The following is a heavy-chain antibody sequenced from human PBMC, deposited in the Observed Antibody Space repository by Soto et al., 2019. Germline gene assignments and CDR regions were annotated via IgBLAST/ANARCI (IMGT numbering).Heavy chain of an antibody. CDR1: GFTFSSYA. CDR2: ISYDGSNK. J-gene: IGHJ5*02. CDR3: AREENNWFDP. Sequence: QVQLVESGGGVVQPGRSLRLSCAASGFTFSSYAMHWVRQAPGKGLEWVAVISYDGSNKYYADSVKGRFTISRDNSKNTLYLQMNSLRAEDTAVDYCAREENNWFDPWGQGPLVTVSS. V-gene: IGHV3-30-3*01.